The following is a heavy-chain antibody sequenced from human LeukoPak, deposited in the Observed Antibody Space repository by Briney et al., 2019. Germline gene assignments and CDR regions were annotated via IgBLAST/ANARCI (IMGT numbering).Heavy chain of an antibody. D-gene: IGHD3-10*01. CDR3: ARGILWFGEFSVYFDY. CDR1: GYSFTSYW. CDR2: IYPGDSDN. V-gene: IGHV5-51*01. J-gene: IGHJ4*02. Sequence: GESLKISCKGSGYSFTSYWIGWVRQMPGKGLERMGIIYPGDSDNRYSPSFQGQVTISADKSISTAYLQWSSLKASDTAMYYCARGILWFGEFSVYFDYWGQGTLVTVSS.